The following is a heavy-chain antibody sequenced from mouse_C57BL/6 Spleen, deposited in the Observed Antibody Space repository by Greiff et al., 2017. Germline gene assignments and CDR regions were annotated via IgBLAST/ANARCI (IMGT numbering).Heavy chain of an antibody. Sequence: QVQLQQSGPGLVAPSQSLSITCTVSGFSLTSYAISWVRQPPGKGLEWLGVIWTGGGTNYNSALKARLSISKDNSKSQVFLKMNSLQTDDTARYYCARFYYGSHYYAMDYWGQGTSVTVSS. D-gene: IGHD1-1*01. CDR3: ARFYYGSHYYAMDY. CDR1: GFSLTSYA. V-gene: IGHV2-9-1*01. CDR2: IWTGGGT. J-gene: IGHJ4*01.